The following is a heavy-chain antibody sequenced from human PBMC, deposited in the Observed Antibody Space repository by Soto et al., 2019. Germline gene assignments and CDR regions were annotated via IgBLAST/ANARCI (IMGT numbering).Heavy chain of an antibody. V-gene: IGHV3-23*01. CDR3: AKDPGAYDILTGYSYYFDY. J-gene: IGHJ4*02. CDR2: ISGSGGST. CDR1: GFTFSSYA. Sequence: GGSLRLSCAASGFTFSSYAMSWVRQVPGKGLEWVSAISGSGGSTYYADSVKGRFTISRDNSKNTLYLQMNSLRAEDTAVYYCAKDPGAYDILTGYSYYFDYWGQGTLVTVSS. D-gene: IGHD3-9*01.